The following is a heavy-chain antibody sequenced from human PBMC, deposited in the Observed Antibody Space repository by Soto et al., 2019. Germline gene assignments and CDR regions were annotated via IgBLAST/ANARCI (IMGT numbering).Heavy chain of an antibody. J-gene: IGHJ4*02. V-gene: IGHV1-69*01. CDR3: VRGVSRWARFDY. Sequence: QGQLVQSGAEVRKPGSSVKVSCKAFGGTFRNFAFSWVRQAPGQGLEWMGGIIPIFGTANYAQKCQGRVTITADESTSSAYMQLNSLRYDDTAVYYCVRGVSRWARFDYWGQGSLVTVSS. D-gene: IGHD1-26*01. CDR1: GGTFRNFA. CDR2: IIPIFGTA.